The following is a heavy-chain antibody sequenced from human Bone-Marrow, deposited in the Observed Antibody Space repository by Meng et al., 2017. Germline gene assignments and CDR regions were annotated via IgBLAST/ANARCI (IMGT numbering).Heavy chain of an antibody. D-gene: IGHD3-22*01. CDR3: ARPYDSSGYYYGHDAFDI. J-gene: IGHJ3*02. V-gene: IGHV1-69*02. CDR1: GGTFSSYT. Sequence: SVKVSCKASGGTFSSYTISWVRQAPGQGLEWMGRIIPILGIANYAQKFQGRVTITADKSTSTAYMELSSLRSEDTAVYYCARPYDSSGYYYGHDAFDIWGQATMATVSS. CDR2: IIPILGIA.